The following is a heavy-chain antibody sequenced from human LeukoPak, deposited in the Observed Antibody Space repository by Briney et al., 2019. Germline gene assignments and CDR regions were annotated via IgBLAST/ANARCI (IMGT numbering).Heavy chain of an antibody. CDR2: INPNSGAT. D-gene: IGHD1-26*01. CDR1: GYTFTDYY. J-gene: IGHJ4*02. CDR3: ARGRYVGELVGYFDY. V-gene: IGHV1-2*02. Sequence: ASLKVSCKASGYTFTDYYMHWVRQAPGQGLEWMGWINPNSGATNYAQKFQDRVTMTRDKSLSTAYMELSRLRSDDPAIFYCARGRYVGELVGYFDYWGQGTLVTVSS.